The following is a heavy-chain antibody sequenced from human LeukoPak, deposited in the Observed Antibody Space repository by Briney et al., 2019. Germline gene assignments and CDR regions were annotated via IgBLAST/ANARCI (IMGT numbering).Heavy chain of an antibody. CDR1: GGSISSYY. V-gene: IGHV4-59*01. Sequence: MTSETLSLTCTVSGGSISSYYWSWMRQPPGKGLVGIGYIYYSGSTNYNPSLKSRVTISVDTSKSQFSLKLSSVTAADTAVYYCARERGIAVAGTLTFDYWGQGTLVTVSS. D-gene: IGHD6-19*01. J-gene: IGHJ4*02. CDR2: IYYSGST. CDR3: ARERGIAVAGTLTFDY.